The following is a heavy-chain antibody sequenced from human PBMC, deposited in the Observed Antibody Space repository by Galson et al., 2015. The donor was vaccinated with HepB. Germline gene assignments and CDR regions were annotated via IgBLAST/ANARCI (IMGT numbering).Heavy chain of an antibody. V-gene: IGHV1-3*01. CDR1: GYTFTSYA. Sequence: SVKVSCKASGYTFTSYAMHWVRQAPGQRLEWMGWITAGNGNRRYSQKSQGRVTITRDTSASTAYMELSSLRSEDTAVYYCAREEGITLGHFDYWGQGTLVTVSS. J-gene: IGHJ4*02. CDR2: ITAGNGNR. CDR3: AREEGITLGHFDY. D-gene: IGHD3-10*01.